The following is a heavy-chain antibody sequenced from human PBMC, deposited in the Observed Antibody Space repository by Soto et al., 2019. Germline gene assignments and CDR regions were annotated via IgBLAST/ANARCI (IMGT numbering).Heavy chain of an antibody. J-gene: IGHJ5*02. CDR2: MNPNSGNT. D-gene: IGHD3-3*01. CDR1: GYTFTSYD. V-gene: IGHV1-8*01. Sequence: GASVKVSCKASGYTFTSYDINWVRQATGQGLEWMGWMNPNSGNTGYAQKFQGRVTMTRNTSISTAYMELSSLRSEDTAVYYCARRKFTIFGVVILWFDPWGQGTLVTVS. CDR3: ARRKFTIFGVVILWFDP.